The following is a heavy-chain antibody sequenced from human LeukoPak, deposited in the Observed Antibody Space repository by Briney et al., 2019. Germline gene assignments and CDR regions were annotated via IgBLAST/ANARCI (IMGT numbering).Heavy chain of an antibody. D-gene: IGHD3-10*01. CDR1: GFTFSSYA. J-gene: IGHJ5*02. CDR2: ISYDGSNK. V-gene: IGHV3-30-3*01. CDR3: ARDSGNWFDP. Sequence: PGGSLRLSCAASGFTFSSYAMHWVRQAPGKGLEWVAVISYDGSNKYYADSVKGRLTISRDNSKNTLYLQMNSLRAEDTAVYYCARDSGNWFDPWGQGTLVTVSS.